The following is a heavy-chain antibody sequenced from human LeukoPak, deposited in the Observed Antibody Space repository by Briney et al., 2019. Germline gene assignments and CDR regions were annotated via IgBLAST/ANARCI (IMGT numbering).Heavy chain of an antibody. D-gene: IGHD5-18*01. V-gene: IGHV3-30*02. CDR3: ARGGGYSYGAPYGMDV. J-gene: IGHJ6*02. CDR1: GFTFSSYG. CDR2: IRYDGSNK. Sequence: GGSLRLSCAASGFTFSSYGMHWVRQAPGKGLEWVAFIRYDGSNKYYADSVKGRFTISRDNAKNSLYLQMNSLRAEDTAVYYCARGGGYSYGAPYGMDVWGQGTTVTVSS.